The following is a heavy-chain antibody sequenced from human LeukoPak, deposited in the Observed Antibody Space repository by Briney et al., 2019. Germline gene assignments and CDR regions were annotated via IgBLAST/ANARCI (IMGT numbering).Heavy chain of an antibody. V-gene: IGHV3-20*04. J-gene: IGHJ4*02. CDR3: ARVVGGWYHFSDY. CDR1: GFTFDDYG. D-gene: IGHD6-19*01. CDR2: INWNGGST. Sequence: PGGSLRLSCAASGFTFDDYGMSWVRQAPGKGLEWVSGINWNGGSTGYADSVKGRSTIPRDNAKNSLYLQMNSLRAEDTALYYCARVVGGWYHFSDYWGQGTLVTVSS.